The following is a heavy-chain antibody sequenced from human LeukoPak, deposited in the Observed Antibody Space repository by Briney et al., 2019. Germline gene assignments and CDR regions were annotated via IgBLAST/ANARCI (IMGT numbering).Heavy chain of an antibody. J-gene: IGHJ4*02. CDR2: ISARCGNQ. V-gene: IGHV3-23*01. D-gene: IGHD2-2*03. CDR1: GFTFSSYA. CDR3: AKGVDIVVVPAAMRWLRSFLYFDY. Sequence: GGSLRLSCAASGFTFSSYAMSWVRQAPGKGVEGDSAISARCGNQYYADHVKGRFTNSRDNSKKTLYLQMNSVGAEDTGVYYCAKGVDIVVVPAAMRWLRSFLYFDYWGQGTLVTVSS.